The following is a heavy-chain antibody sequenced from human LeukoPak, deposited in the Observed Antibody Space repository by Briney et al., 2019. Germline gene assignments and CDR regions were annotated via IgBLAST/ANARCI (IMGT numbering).Heavy chain of an antibody. J-gene: IGHJ3*02. CDR3: ARVLSYCGGDCFVGAFDI. D-gene: IGHD2-21*02. CDR2: ISYDGSNK. Sequence: PGGSLRLSCAASGFTFSSYAMHWVRQAPGKGLEWVAVISYDGSNKYYADSVKGRFTISRDNSKNTLYLQMNSLRAEDTAVYHCARVLSYCGGDCFVGAFDIWGQGTMVTVSS. V-gene: IGHV3-30*04. CDR1: GFTFSSYA.